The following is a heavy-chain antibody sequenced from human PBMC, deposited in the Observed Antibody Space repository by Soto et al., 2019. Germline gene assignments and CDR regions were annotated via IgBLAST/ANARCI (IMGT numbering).Heavy chain of an antibody. J-gene: IGHJ5*02. D-gene: IGHD1-1*01. Sequence: PWGTLSLTCAFSVSSISGFCWSWVRKSSGKGLEWIGLIYATGTNDYNPSLKSRVMMSVDTSKKQLSLKLRSVTAAETEVYYCVRDGTTNLREWLDHWGQGISVTVSS. CDR1: VSSISGFC. CDR3: VRDGTTNLREWLDH. CDR2: IYATGTN. V-gene: IGHV4-4*07.